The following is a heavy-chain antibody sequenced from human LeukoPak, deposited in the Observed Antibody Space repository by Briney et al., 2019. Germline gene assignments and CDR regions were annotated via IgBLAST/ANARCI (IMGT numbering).Heavy chain of an antibody. Sequence: GGSLRLSCAASGFTFSSYSMNWVRQAPGKGLEWVSSMSRRSNYKYYADSVKGRFTISRDNAKNSLYLQMNSLRAEDTALYYCASSRYDSSGYYGIIGYWGQGTLVTVSS. J-gene: IGHJ4*02. CDR3: ASSRYDSSGYYGIIGY. D-gene: IGHD3-22*01. V-gene: IGHV3-21*01. CDR1: GFTFSSYS. CDR2: MSRRSNYK.